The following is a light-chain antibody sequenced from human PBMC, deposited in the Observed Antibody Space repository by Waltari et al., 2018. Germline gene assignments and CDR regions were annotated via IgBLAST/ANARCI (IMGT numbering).Light chain of an antibody. Sequence: DIQMTQSPSSLSASIGDSDTIPCRASQGISYYVNWYQQKPGKAPKLLIYDASNLETGVPSMFSGSASETHFAFTISSLQPEDVATYYCQQYDAVPLTFGPGTKVEIK. CDR1: QGISYY. V-gene: IGKV1-33*01. CDR2: DAS. J-gene: IGKJ3*01. CDR3: QQYDAVPLT.